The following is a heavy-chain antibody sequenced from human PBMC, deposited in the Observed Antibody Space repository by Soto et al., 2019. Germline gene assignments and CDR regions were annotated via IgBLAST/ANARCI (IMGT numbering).Heavy chain of an antibody. J-gene: IGHJ4*02. CDR3: ARTRSGSYSGY. CDR1: GFTFSSYG. V-gene: IGHV3-30*03. CDR2: ISYDGSNK. Sequence: GGSLRLSCAASGFTFSSYGMHCVRQAPGKGLEWVAVISYDGSNKYYADSAKGRFTISRDNSKNTLYLQMNSLRAEDTAVYYCARTRSGSYSGYWGQGTLVTVSS. D-gene: IGHD3-10*01.